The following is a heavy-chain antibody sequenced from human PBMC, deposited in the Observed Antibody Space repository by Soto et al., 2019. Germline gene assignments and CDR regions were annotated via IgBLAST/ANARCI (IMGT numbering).Heavy chain of an antibody. J-gene: IGHJ6*02. D-gene: IGHD6-6*01. CDR3: AKDQGSSGPQPSYYYYYGMDV. CDR1: GFTFDDYT. Sequence: SLRLSCAASGFTFDDYTMHWVRQAPGKGLEWVSLISWDGGSTYYADSVKGRFTISRDNSKNSLYLQMNSLRTEDTALYYCAKDQGSSGPQPSYYYYYGMDVWGQGTTVTVSS. V-gene: IGHV3-43*01. CDR2: ISWDGGST.